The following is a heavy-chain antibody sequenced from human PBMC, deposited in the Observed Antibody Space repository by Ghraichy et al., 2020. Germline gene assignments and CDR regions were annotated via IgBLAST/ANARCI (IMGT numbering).Heavy chain of an antibody. J-gene: IGHJ6*02. V-gene: IGHV4-34*01. Sequence: SETLSLTCAVYGGSFSGYYWSWIRQPPGKGLEWIGEINHSGSTNYNPSLKSRVTISVDTSKNQFSLKLSSVTAADTAVYYCARGCTYDYVWGSYRAYYYYGMDVWGQGTTVTVSS. CDR2: INHSGST. D-gene: IGHD3-16*02. CDR3: ARGCTYDYVWGSYRAYYYYGMDV. CDR1: GGSFSGYY.